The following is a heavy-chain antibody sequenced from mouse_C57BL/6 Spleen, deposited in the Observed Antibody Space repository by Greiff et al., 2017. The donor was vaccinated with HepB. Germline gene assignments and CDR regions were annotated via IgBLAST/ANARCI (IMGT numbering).Heavy chain of an antibody. D-gene: IGHD1-1*01. Sequence: VQLQQSGPELVKPGASVKISCKASGYAFSSSWMNWVKQRPGKGLEWIGRIYPGDGDTNYNGKFKGKATMTADKSSSTAYMQLSSLTSEDSAVYDCARGGNYYGSSWYVDVWGTGTTVTVSS. J-gene: IGHJ1*03. CDR3: ARGGNYYGSSWYVDV. V-gene: IGHV1-82*01. CDR1: GYAFSSSW. CDR2: IYPGDGDT.